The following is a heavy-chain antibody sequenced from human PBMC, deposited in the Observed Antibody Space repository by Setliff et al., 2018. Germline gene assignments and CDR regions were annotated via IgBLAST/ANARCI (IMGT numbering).Heavy chain of an antibody. CDR3: ARRSGDRGMTTGWPDDFDY. V-gene: IGHV1-18*01. Sequence: ASVKVSCKASGYIFTRYRITWVRQSPGQGLEWMGWISTRNDDTGYAQKFKGRVTLTTDTSTNTAYMELRSLRSDDKAVYYCARRSGDRGMTTGWPDDFDYWGRGTLVTVSS. CDR1: GYIFTRYR. D-gene: IGHD4-17*01. CDR2: ISTRNDDT. J-gene: IGHJ4*01.